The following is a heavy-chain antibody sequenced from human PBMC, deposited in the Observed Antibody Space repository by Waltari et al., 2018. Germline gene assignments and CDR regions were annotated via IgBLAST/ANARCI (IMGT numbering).Heavy chain of an antibody. Sequence: EVQLLESGGGLVKPGGSLRLSCAASGFTFTNYAISWVRQATVKGLELVSVIYSGGDTYYADSVKGRFTISRDNSKNTLYLQMNSLRAEDTAVYFCAKEKRISYYDSSGQFDYWGQGTLVTVSS. CDR2: IYSGGDT. D-gene: IGHD3-22*01. V-gene: IGHV3-23*03. J-gene: IGHJ4*02. CDR3: AKEKRISYYDSSGQFDY. CDR1: GFTFTNYA.